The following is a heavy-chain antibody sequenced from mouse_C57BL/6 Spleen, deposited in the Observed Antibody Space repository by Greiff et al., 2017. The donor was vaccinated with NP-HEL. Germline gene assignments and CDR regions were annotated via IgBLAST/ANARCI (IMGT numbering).Heavy chain of an antibody. V-gene: IGHV5-6*01. CDR1: GFTFSSYG. Sequence: EVHLVESGGDLVKPGGSLKLSCAASGFTFSSYGMSWVRQTPDKRLEWVATISSGGSYTYYPDSVKGRFTISRDTAKNTLYLQMSSLKSEDTAMYYCARHEGRFDYWGQGTTLTVSS. J-gene: IGHJ2*01. CDR2: ISSGGSYT. D-gene: IGHD3-3*01. CDR3: ARHEGRFDY.